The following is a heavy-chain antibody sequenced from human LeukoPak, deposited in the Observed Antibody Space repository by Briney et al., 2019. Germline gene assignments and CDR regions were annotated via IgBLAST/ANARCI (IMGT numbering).Heavy chain of an antibody. CDR3: ASIGYCSSTSCYNPDY. CDR2: INPNSGGT. CDR1: GYTFTGYY. J-gene: IGHJ4*02. V-gene: IGHV1-2*06. Sequence: ASVKVSCKASGYTFTGYYMHWVRQAPGQGLEWMGRINPNSGGTNYAQKFQGRVTMTRDTSISTAYMELSRLRSDDTAVYYCASIGYCSSTSCYNPDYWGQGTLVTVSS. D-gene: IGHD2-2*02.